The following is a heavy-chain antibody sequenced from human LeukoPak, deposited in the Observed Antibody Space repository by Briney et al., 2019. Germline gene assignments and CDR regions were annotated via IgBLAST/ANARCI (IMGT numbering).Heavy chain of an antibody. V-gene: IGHV3-21*01. Sequence: GGSLRLSCEASGFTFSSYWMSWVRQAPGKGLEWVSSINGDGRYIYYADSMKGRFTISRDNAKNSLYLQMNSLRAEDTAMYYCVRVWGHSGYDYFPFDYWGQGTLVTVSS. CDR1: GFTFSSYW. CDR2: INGDGRYI. J-gene: IGHJ4*02. CDR3: VRVWGHSGYDYFPFDY. D-gene: IGHD5-12*01.